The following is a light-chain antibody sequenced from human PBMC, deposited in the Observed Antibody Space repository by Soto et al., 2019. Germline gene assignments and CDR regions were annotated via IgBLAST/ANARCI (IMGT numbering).Light chain of an antibody. V-gene: IGKV3-20*01. CDR1: QSASSSY. J-gene: IGKJ2*01. CDR2: GTS. Sequence: EIVLTQSPGTPSLSPGERATLSCRASQSASSSYLAWYQHKPGQAPRLLIYGTSSRANGIPDRATGIPDRFSGSGSGTDFTLTISRLEPEDFAVYYCQQYGSSQGTFGQGTKLEIK. CDR3: QQYGSSQGT.